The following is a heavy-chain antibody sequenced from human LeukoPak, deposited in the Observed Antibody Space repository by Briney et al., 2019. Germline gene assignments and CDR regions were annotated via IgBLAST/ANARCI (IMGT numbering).Heavy chain of an antibody. V-gene: IGHV1-18*01. J-gene: IGHJ4*02. Sequence: ASVKVSCKASGYTFTSYGISWVRQAPGQGLEWMGWISAYNGNTNYARKLQGRVTMTTDTSTSTAYMELRSLRSDDTAVYYCARESYDFWSGYRYYFDYWGQGTLVTVSS. CDR3: ARESYDFWSGYRYYFDY. D-gene: IGHD3-3*01. CDR1: GYTFTSYG. CDR2: ISAYNGNT.